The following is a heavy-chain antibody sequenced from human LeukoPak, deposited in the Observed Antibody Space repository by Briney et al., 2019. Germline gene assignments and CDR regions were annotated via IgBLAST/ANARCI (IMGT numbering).Heavy chain of an antibody. CDR3: TRDSGTFNWLDP. Sequence: GGSLKLSCAASGFTLSGSAIHWVRQSSGKGLEWVGHIDKKDNFYATTSAASVTGRFTISRDDSKNTAYLQMKSLKTEDTALYYCTRDSGTFNWLDPWGQGTLVTVSS. D-gene: IGHD1-26*01. J-gene: IGHJ5*02. V-gene: IGHV3-73*01. CDR1: GFTLSGSA. CDR2: IDKKDNFYAT.